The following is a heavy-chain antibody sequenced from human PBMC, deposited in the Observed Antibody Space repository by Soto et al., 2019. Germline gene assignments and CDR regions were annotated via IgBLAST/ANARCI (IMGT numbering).Heavy chain of an antibody. D-gene: IGHD4-17*01. V-gene: IGHV1-69*02. Sequence: SVKVSCKASGGTFSSYTISWVRQAPGQGLEWMGRIIPILGIANYAQKFQGRVTITADKSTSTAYMELSSLRSEDTAVYYCASRADYGDYVTEYFQHWGQGTLVTVSS. CDR2: IIPILGIA. CDR3: ASRADYGDYVTEYFQH. J-gene: IGHJ1*01. CDR1: GGTFSSYT.